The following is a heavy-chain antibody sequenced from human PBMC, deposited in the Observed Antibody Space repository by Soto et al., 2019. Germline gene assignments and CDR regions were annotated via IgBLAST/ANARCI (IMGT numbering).Heavy chain of an antibody. D-gene: IGHD3-22*01. J-gene: IGHJ1*01. V-gene: IGHV4-39*02. CDR2: IYYSGST. CDR3: ARDLFYYDGNGYYNEYFHH. CDR1: GGSISSSGYY. Sequence: QLQLQESGPGLVKPSETLSLTCTVSGGSISSSGYYCGCIRQPPGKGLEYIGTIYYSGSTYYNPSLKSRVTISVDTSKNEFSLKLTSVTAADTAVYYCARDLFYYDGNGYYNEYFHHWGQGTLVTVSS.